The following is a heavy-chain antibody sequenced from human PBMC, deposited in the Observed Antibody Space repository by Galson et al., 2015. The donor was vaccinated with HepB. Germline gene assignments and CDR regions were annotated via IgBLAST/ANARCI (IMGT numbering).Heavy chain of an antibody. Sequence: SLRLSCAASGFTFSSYAMSWVRQAPGKGLEWVSAISGSGGSTHYADSVKGRFTISRDNSKNTLYLQMNSLRAEDTAVYYCAKFVVPAAMGYYFDYWGQGTLVTVSS. V-gene: IGHV3-23*01. J-gene: IGHJ4*02. D-gene: IGHD2-2*01. CDR3: AKFVVPAAMGYYFDY. CDR2: ISGSGGST. CDR1: GFTFSSYA.